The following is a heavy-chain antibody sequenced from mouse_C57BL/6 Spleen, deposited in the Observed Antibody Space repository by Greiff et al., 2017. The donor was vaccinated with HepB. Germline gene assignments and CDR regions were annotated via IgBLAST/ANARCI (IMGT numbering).Heavy chain of an antibody. CDR1: GYTFTSYW. J-gene: IGHJ2*01. CDR2: IDPSDSYT. CDR3: ARSLNYYGSDY. V-gene: IGHV1-50*01. D-gene: IGHD1-1*01. Sequence: QVQLQQPGAELVKPGASVKLSCKASGYTFTSYWMQWVKQRPGQGLEWIGEIDPSDSYTNYNQKFKGKATLTVDTSSSTAYMQLSSLTSEDSAVYYCARSLNYYGSDYWGQGTTLTVSS.